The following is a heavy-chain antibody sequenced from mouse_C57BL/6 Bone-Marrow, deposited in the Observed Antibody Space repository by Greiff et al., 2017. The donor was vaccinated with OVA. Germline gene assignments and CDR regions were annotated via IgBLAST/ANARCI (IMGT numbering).Heavy chain of an antibody. D-gene: IGHD2-3*01. Sequence: EVKLEESVAELVRPGASVKLSCTASGFNIKNTYMHWVKQRPEQGLEWIGRIDPANGNTKYAPKFQGKATITADTSSNTAYLQLSSLTSEDTAIYYCASGYDGYPYYFDYWGQGTTLTVSS. CDR3: ASGYDGYPYYFDY. V-gene: IGHV14-3*01. CDR2: IDPANGNT. J-gene: IGHJ2*01. CDR1: GFNIKNTY.